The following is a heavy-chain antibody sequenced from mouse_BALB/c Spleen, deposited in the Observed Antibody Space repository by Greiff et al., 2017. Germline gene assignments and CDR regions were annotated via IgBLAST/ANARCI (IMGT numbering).Heavy chain of an antibody. V-gene: IGHV5-4*02. CDR1: GFTFSGYY. Sequence: EVKLVESGGGLVKPGGSLKLSCAASGFTFSGYYMYWVRQTPEKRLEWVATISDGGSYTYYPDSVKGRFTISRDNAKNNLYLQMSSLKSEDTAMYYCARGFRYGYNAMDYWGQGTSVTVSS. CDR2: ISDGGSYT. CDR3: ARGFRYGYNAMDY. D-gene: IGHD1-2*01. J-gene: IGHJ4*01.